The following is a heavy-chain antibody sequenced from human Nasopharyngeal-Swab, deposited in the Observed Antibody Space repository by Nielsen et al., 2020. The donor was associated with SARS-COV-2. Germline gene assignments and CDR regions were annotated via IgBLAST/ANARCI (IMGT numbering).Heavy chain of an antibody. CDR3: ARVYSRSFEY. CDR2: INPNSGDT. CDR1: GYTFTDYY. V-gene: IGHV1-2*06. D-gene: IGHD6-6*01. J-gene: IGHJ4*02. Sequence: ASVLISCKASGYTFTDYYMHWVLQAPGQGLEWLGRINPNSGDTNYAQKFQGRVTMTRDTSISTAYMELSRLRSDDTAVYYCARVYSRSFEYWGQGTQVTVSS.